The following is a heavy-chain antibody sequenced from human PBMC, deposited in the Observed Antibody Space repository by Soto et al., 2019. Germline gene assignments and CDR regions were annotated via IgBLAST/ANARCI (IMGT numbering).Heavy chain of an antibody. D-gene: IGHD3-22*01. CDR1: GFTFGSYS. V-gene: IGHV3-48*02. CDR3: AREPRYYYDSSGYLNWFGP. Sequence: GGSLRLSCAASGFTFGSYSVNWVRQAPGKGLEWVSYISSSSSTIYYADSVKGRFTISRDNAKNSLYLQMNSLRDEDTAVYYCAREPRYYYDSSGYLNWFGPWGQGTLVTVSS. J-gene: IGHJ5*02. CDR2: ISSSSSTI.